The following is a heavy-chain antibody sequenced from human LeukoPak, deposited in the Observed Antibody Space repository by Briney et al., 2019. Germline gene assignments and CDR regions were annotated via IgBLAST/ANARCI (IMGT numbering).Heavy chain of an antibody. D-gene: IGHD4-17*01. V-gene: IGHV4-59*01. Sequence: PSETLSLTCTVSGVSLSSYYWSWIRQPPGKGLEWIGYIYYTVSTNYNPSLKSRVAISVDTSNNQFYLKLSSLTAADTAVYYCAREKYGDYVPNTLDVWGQGAMVTVSS. CDR1: GVSLSSYY. CDR2: IYYTVST. CDR3: AREKYGDYVPNTLDV. J-gene: IGHJ3*01.